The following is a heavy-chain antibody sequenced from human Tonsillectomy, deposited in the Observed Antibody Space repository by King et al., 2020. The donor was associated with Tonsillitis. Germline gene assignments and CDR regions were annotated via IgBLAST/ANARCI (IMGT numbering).Heavy chain of an antibody. V-gene: IGHV3-7*03. CDR1: GFTFSTYW. D-gene: IGHD6-19*01. J-gene: IGHJ4*02. CDR3: AREISGWVHGRVGVYFDY. CDR2: IKPDGSEK. Sequence: VQLVESGGALVQPGGSLRLSCPASGFTFSTYWMSWVRQAPGKGLEWVANIKPDGSEKYYVDFVKGRFTISRDNAKTSLYLQMNSLRAEDTAVYYCAREISGWVHGRVGVYFDYWGQGILVTVSS.